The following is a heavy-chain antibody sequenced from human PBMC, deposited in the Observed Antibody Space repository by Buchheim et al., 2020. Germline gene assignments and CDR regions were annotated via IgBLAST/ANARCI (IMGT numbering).Heavy chain of an antibody. V-gene: IGHV4-59*01. CDR3: ARLAGTAWFDP. J-gene: IGHJ5*02. CDR1: GSSISSYY. CDR2: IYYSGST. D-gene: IGHD6-19*01. Sequence: QVQLQESGPGLVKPSETLSLTCTVSGSSISSYYWSWIRQPPGKGLEWIGYIYYSGSTNYNPSLKSRVTISVDTSKNQFSLKLSSVTAADTAVYYCARLAGTAWFDPWGQGTL.